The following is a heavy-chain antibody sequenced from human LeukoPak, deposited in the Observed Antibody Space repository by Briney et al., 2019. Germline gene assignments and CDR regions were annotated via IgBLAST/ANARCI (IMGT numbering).Heavy chain of an antibody. V-gene: IGHV4-39*01. CDR2: FYYSGNT. CDR1: GGSISSSSYQ. D-gene: IGHD2-2*01. Sequence: SETLSLTCTVSGGSISSSSYQWGWIRQPPGKGLEWIGSFYYSGNTYYNPSLKSRVTISVDTSKNQFSLKLSSVTAADTAVYYCAGLGYCSSTSCPTDFVDYWGQGTLVTVSS. J-gene: IGHJ4*02. CDR3: AGLGYCSSTSCPTDFVDY.